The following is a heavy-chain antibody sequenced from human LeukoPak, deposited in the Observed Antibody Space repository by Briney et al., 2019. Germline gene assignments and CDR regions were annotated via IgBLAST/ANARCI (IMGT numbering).Heavy chain of an antibody. CDR1: GFTCSSYS. CDR2: ISSSRTYI. J-gene: IGHJ6*03. Sequence: GGSLRLSCAASGFTCSSYSMNWVRQAPGKGLEWVSSISSSRTYIYYADSVKGRFTIPRDNAKNSLYLQMNSLRAEDTAVYYCARVYGSGSSGGWAPRSKNYMDVWGKGTTVTISS. CDR3: ARVYGSGSSGGWAPRSKNYMDV. V-gene: IGHV3-21*01. D-gene: IGHD3-10*01.